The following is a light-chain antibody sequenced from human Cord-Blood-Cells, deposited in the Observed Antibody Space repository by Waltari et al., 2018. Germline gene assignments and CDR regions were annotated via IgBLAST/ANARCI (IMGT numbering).Light chain of an antibody. CDR3: CSYAGSSTVV. Sequence: QSALTQPASVSGSPGQSITISCTGTSSDVGSYNLVTWYQQHPGKAPQLMIYEGSKRPSGVANRFSGSKSGNTASLTISGLQAEDEADYYCCSYAGSSTVVFGGVTKLTVL. V-gene: IGLV2-23*01. CDR1: SSDVGSYNL. J-gene: IGLJ2*01. CDR2: EGS.